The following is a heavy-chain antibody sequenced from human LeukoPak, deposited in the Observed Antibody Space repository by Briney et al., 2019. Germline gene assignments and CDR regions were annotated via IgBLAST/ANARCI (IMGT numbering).Heavy chain of an antibody. CDR3: ATGGSGSYYNYYYYGMDV. Sequence: ASVKVSCKASGYTFTSYGINWVRQATGQGLEWMGWMNPNSGNTGYAQKFQGRVTMTRNTSISTAYMELSSLRSEDTAVYYCATGGSGSYYNYYYYGMDVWGQGTTVTVSS. V-gene: IGHV1-8*02. CDR2: MNPNSGNT. D-gene: IGHD3-10*01. CDR1: GYTFTSYG. J-gene: IGHJ6*02.